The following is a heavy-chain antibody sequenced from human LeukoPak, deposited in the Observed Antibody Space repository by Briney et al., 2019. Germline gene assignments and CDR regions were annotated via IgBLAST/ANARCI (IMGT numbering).Heavy chain of an antibody. CDR3: ASDSDSYNDAFDI. CDR1: GGTFINYT. J-gene: IGHJ3*02. CDR2: IIPILGIA. V-gene: IGHV1-69*02. Sequence: SVTDSFMACGGTFINYTISWVGQAPGKGVEWIGRIIPILGIANYLQKLQCRVTITADKSTSTGYKELSSLRSEDTAVYYCASDSDSYNDAFDIWGQGTMVTVSS. D-gene: IGHD5-24*01.